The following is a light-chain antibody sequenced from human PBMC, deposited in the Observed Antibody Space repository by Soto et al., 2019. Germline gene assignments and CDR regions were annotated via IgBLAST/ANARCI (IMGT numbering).Light chain of an antibody. CDR3: QQYGSSPIT. V-gene: IGKV3-20*01. CDR1: QSVSSY. J-gene: IGKJ1*01. Sequence: EIVLTQSPATLSLSPGARAPLSCRASQSVSSYLAWYQQKPGQAPRLLIYDASNRATGIPDRFSGSGSGTDFTLTISRLEPEDFAVYYCQQYGSSPITFGQGTKVDIK. CDR2: DAS.